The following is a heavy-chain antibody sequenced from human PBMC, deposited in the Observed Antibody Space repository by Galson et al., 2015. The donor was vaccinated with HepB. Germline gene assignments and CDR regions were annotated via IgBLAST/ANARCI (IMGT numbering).Heavy chain of an antibody. CDR3: ATLYPVCGGDCYPSRGFPT. CDR2: ISSSSSYI. D-gene: IGHD2-21*01. V-gene: IGHV3-21*04. Sequence: SLRLSCAASGFTFSSYSMNWVRQAPGKGLEWVSSISSSSSYIYYADSVKGRFTISRDNSKNTLYLQMNSLRAEDTAVYYCATLYPVCGGDCYPSRGFPTWGQGTLVTVSS. CDR1: GFTFSSYS. J-gene: IGHJ5*02.